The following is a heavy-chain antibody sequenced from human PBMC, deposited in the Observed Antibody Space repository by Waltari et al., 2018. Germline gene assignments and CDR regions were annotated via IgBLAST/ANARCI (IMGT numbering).Heavy chain of an antibody. J-gene: IGHJ5*02. D-gene: IGHD2-2*02. V-gene: IGHV3-23*01. CDR1: GFTFSSYA. CDR3: AKPGYCSSTSCYNWPNWFDP. CDR2: ISGSGGST. Sequence: EVQLLESGGGLVQPGGSLRLSCAASGFTFSSYAMSWVRQASGKGLEWVSAISGSGGSTYYADSVKGRFTISRDNSKNTLYLQMNSLRAEDTAVYYCAKPGYCSSTSCYNWPNWFDPWGQGTLVTVSS.